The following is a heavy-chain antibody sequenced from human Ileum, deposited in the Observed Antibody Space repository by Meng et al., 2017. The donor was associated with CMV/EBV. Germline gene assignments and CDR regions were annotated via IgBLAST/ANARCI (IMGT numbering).Heavy chain of an antibody. Sequence: SCKASGYNFTSSNIIWVRQAPGQGPEWMGWINTNTGNPTYAQGFTGRFVFSLDTSVSTTYLQISSLKAEDTAVYYCARDGLSGRYFDYWGQGTLVTVSS. CDR3: ARDGLSGRYFDY. V-gene: IGHV7-4-1*02. CDR1: GYNFTSSN. D-gene: IGHD1-26*01. CDR2: INTNTGNP. J-gene: IGHJ4*02.